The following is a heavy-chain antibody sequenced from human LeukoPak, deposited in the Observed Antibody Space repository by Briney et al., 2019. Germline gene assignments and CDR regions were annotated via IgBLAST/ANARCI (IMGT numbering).Heavy chain of an antibody. CDR1: AYTFTSYG. V-gene: IGHV1-18*01. CDR3: ARDNTPMVPSSPSY. CDR2: ISANNGIT. J-gene: IGHJ4*02. Sequence: GASVKVSCKASAYTFTSYGIHWVRQAPGQGLEWMGWISANNGITNYVQKLQGRVTMTTDTSTTTAYMELRSLRSDDTAVYYCARDNTPMVPSSPSYWGQGTLVTVSS. D-gene: IGHD5-18*01.